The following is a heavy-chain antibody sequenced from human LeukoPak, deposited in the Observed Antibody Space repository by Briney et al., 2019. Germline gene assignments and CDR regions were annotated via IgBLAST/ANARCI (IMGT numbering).Heavy chain of an antibody. CDR1: GYTFNIHG. V-gene: IGHV1-18*01. CDR2: IRTDNGNT. D-gene: IGHD6-13*01. CDR3: ARVSSITAAGTVYFDY. J-gene: IGHJ4*02. Sequence: GASVKLSCTSSGYTFNIHGVTWARQAPGQGLEWLGWIRTDNGNTNYVQKLQGRVTMTTDTSTSTAYMELRSLRSDDTAVYYCARVSSITAAGTVYFDYWGQGTLVSVSS.